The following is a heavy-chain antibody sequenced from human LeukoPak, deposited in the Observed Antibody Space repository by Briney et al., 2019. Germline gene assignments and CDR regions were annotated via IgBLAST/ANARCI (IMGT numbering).Heavy chain of an antibody. D-gene: IGHD2-15*01. J-gene: IGHJ4*02. Sequence: SETLSLTCAVSGGSISSSNWWSWVRQPPGKGLEWIGEINHSGSTNYNPSLKSRVTISVDTSKNQFSLKLSSVTAADTAVYYCARGGCSGGSCYPEDYFDYWGQGTLVTVSS. CDR2: INHSGST. CDR3: ARGGCSGGSCYPEDYFDY. V-gene: IGHV4-4*02. CDR1: GGSISSSNW.